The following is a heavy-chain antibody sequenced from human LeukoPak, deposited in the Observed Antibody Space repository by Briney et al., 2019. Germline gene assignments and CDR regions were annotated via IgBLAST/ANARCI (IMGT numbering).Heavy chain of an antibody. CDR3: ARLRRRGSYPGFDY. J-gene: IGHJ4*02. CDR2: IYYSGST. CDR1: GGSISSSSYY. V-gene: IGHV4-39*01. Sequence: SETVSLTCTVSGGSISSSSYYWGWIRQPPGKGLEWIGSIYYSGSTYYNPSLKSRVTISVDTSKNQFSLKLSSVTAADTAVYYCARLRRRGSYPGFDYWGQGTLVTVSS. D-gene: IGHD1-26*01.